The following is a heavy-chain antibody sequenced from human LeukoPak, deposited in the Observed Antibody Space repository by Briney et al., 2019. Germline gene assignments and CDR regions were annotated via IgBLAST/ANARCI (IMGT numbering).Heavy chain of an antibody. CDR2: TYYMSKWYN. CDR1: GDSVSSNSAA. V-gene: IGHV6-1*01. D-gene: IGHD2-2*01. CDR3: AREVGYCSRTGCKRGFDY. J-gene: IGHJ4*02. Sequence: SQTLSLTCAISGDSVSSNSAAWNWIRQSPSRGLEWLGRTYYMSKWYNDYAVSVKSRITINPDTSKNQFSLLLSSVTPEDTAVYYCAREVGYCSRTGCKRGFDYWGQGTLVTVSS.